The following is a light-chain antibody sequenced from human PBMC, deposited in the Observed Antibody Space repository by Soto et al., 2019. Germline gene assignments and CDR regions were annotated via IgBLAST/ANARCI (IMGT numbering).Light chain of an antibody. V-gene: IGLV2-14*01. CDR2: EVS. CDR1: SSDVGGYNY. CDR3: SSYTSSGTYV. Sequence: QSVLTQPASVSRSPGQSVTISCTGTSSDVGGYNYVSWYQQHPGKAPKLMIYEVSNRPSGVSNRFSGSKSGNTASLTISGLQAEDEADYYCSSYTSSGTYVFGTGTKLTVL. J-gene: IGLJ1*01.